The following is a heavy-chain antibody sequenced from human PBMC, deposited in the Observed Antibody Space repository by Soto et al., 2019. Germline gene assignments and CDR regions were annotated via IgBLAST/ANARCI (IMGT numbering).Heavy chain of an antibody. V-gene: IGHV4-39*07. CDR2: IYYSGTT. D-gene: IGHD3-22*01. J-gene: IGHJ5*02. Sequence: SETLSLTCTVSGDSITSNSYFWAWIRQPPGKGLEWIGSIYYSGTTYYNPSLKSRVTISVDRSKNQFSLKLSSVTAADTAVYYCAREAYYDSSGYSNNWFDPWGQGTLVTVSS. CDR3: AREAYYDSSGYSNNWFDP. CDR1: GDSITSNSYF.